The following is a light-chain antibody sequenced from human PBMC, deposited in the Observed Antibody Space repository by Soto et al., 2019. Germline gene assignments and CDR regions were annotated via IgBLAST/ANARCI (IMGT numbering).Light chain of an antibody. J-gene: IGKJ1*01. V-gene: IGKV1-39*01. CDR3: QETYSTPPWT. Sequence: DIPMTQSPSSLSASVGDRVTITCRASQSMFSYLNWYQQKPGKAPKLLIYAASSLQSGVPSRFSGSGSGTDFTLTISSLQPEDFATYFCQETYSTPPWTFGQGTKVEIK. CDR1: QSMFSY. CDR2: AAS.